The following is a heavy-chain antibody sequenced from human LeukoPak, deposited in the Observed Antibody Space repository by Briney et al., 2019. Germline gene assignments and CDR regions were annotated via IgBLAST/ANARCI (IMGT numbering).Heavy chain of an antibody. Sequence: PSETLSLTCTVSGGSITSDSNYYWAWIRQPPGKGLEWIGAMHYSGSTYYNPSLKSRVTMSVDTSKNQFSLKMTSVTAADTGVYHCARIKQLSLYGDYWGQGTLVTVSS. CDR1: GGSITSDSNYY. CDR3: ARIKQLSLYGDY. CDR2: MHYSGST. J-gene: IGHJ4*02. V-gene: IGHV4-39*01. D-gene: IGHD1-1*01.